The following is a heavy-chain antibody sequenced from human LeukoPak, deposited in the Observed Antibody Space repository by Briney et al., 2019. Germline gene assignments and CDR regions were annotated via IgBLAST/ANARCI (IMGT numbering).Heavy chain of an antibody. J-gene: IGHJ4*02. Sequence: GGSLRLSCAASGFTFSSYAMSWVRQAPGKGLEWVSSISSSGGTTYYADSVKGRFTSSRDNSKNTLYLQMNSLRAEDTAVYYCAKEYYDSSGYYYSLDCWGQGALVTVSS. CDR2: ISSSGGTT. V-gene: IGHV3-23*01. CDR1: GFTFSSYA. D-gene: IGHD3-22*01. CDR3: AKEYYDSSGYYYSLDC.